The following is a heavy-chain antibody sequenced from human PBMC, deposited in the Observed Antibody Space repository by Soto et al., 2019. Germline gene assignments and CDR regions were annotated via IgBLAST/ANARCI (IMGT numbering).Heavy chain of an antibody. Sequence: PGGSLRLSCATSGFTFSSYAMSWVRQVPGKGLDWVSGISGSEGYTYYTDSVKGRFTISRDNSKNTLYLQMNSLRAEDTAVYYFTAFLWVYTGKQLWLKAPFDFWGQGTMVTVSS. CDR1: GFTFSSYA. V-gene: IGHV3-23*01. CDR3: TAFLWVYTGKQLWLKAPFDF. CDR2: ISGSEGYT. J-gene: IGHJ4*02. D-gene: IGHD5-18*01.